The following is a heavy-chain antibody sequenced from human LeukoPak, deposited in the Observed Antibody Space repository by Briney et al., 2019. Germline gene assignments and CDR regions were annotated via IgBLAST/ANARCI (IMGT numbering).Heavy chain of an antibody. CDR1: GFTFSSYS. J-gene: IGHJ6*03. D-gene: IGHD1-1*01. Sequence: GGSLRLSCAASGFTFSSYSMNWVRQPTGQGLEWVSTIGTASDTYYPGSVEGRFTLSRDNAKNSLYLQMNSLTAGDTAAYYCARGPPRGKYYYMDVWGKGTTVTVSS. CDR2: IGTASDT. CDR3: ARGPPRGKYYYMDV. V-gene: IGHV3-13*01.